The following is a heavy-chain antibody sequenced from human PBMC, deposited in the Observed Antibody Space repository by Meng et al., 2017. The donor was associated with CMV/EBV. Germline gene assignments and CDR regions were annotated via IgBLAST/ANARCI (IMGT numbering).Heavy chain of an antibody. V-gene: IGHV3-30*02. J-gene: IGHJ4*02. D-gene: IGHD3-22*01. CDR2: IRYDGSNK. Sequence: QVQLVESGGGVVQPGGXXXVSCAASGFTFSSYGMHWVRQAPGKGLEWVAFIRYDGSNKYYADSVKGRFTISRDNSKNTLYLQMNSLRAEDTAVYYCAKGDRKAYYYDSSADYWGQGTLVTVSS. CDR3: AKGDRKAYYYDSSADY. CDR1: GFTFSSYG.